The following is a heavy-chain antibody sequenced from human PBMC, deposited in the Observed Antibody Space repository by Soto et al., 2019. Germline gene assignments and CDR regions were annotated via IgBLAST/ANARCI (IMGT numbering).Heavy chain of an antibody. CDR1: GFTVSSNY. CDR3: ATSRDGGNAGAFDI. V-gene: IGHV3-53*01. J-gene: IGHJ3*02. CDR2: IYSGGST. Sequence: EVQLVESGGGLIQPGGSLRLSCAASGFTVSSNYMSWVRQAPGKGLEWVSVIYSGGSTYYADSVKGRFTISRDNSKNTLDLQMNSLRAEDTAVYYCATSRDGGNAGAFDIWGQGTIVTVSS. D-gene: IGHD2-15*01.